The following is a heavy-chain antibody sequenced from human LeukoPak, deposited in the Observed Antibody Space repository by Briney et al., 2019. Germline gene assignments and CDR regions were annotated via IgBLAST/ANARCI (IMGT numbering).Heavy chain of an antibody. J-gene: IGHJ4*02. V-gene: IGHV3-15*01. CDR2: VKSKTDGGTT. D-gene: IGHD2-2*01. CDR3: TTDLVVPNYYFDY. CDR1: GFTFSNAW. Sequence: GGSLRLSCAASGFTFSNAWMSWVRQAPGKGLEWVGCVKSKTDGGTTDYAAPVKGRFTISRDDSKNTLYLQMNSLKTEDTAVYYCTTDLVVPNYYFDYWGQGTLVTVSS.